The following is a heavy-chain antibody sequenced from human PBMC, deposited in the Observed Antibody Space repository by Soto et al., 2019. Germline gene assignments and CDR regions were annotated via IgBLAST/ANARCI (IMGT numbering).Heavy chain of an antibody. Sequence: QVQLQESGPGLVKPSETLSLTCTVSGGSISSYYWSWIRQPPGKGLEWIGYIYYSGSTNYNPSLKSRVTISVDTSKNQFSLKLSSVTAADTAVYYCARDRNGEDYWGQGTLVTVSS. D-gene: IGHD1-1*01. J-gene: IGHJ4*02. CDR2: IYYSGST. V-gene: IGHV4-59*01. CDR3: ARDRNGEDY. CDR1: GGSISSYY.